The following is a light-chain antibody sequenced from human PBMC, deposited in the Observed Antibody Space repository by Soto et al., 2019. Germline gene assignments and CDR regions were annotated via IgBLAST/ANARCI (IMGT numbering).Light chain of an antibody. Sequence: QSALAQPPSVRGSPGQAIAISCTGTSSDVGGYNYVSWYQQLPGKAPKLLISEVSNRPSGVSHRFSGSKSGNTASLTISGLQAEEEADYYCSSYRTGGHFVFGTGTKVTAL. CDR1: SSDVGGYNY. CDR3: SSYRTGGHFV. CDR2: EVS. V-gene: IGLV2-14*01. J-gene: IGLJ1*01.